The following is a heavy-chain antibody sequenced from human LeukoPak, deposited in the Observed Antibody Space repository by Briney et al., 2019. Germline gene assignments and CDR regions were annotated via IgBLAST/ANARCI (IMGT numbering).Heavy chain of an antibody. CDR1: GGSITNYY. D-gene: IGHD6-6*01. CDR2: IYHSGST. J-gene: IGHJ4*02. Sequence: PSETLSLTCTVSGGSITNYYWSWIRQPPGKGREYIGFIYHSGSTNYNPSLKSRVTMSVDKSKSQCSLRLSSVTAADTAIYFCARSTQDSSTSFDYWGQGTLVTVSS. CDR3: ARSTQDSSTSFDY. V-gene: IGHV4-59*01.